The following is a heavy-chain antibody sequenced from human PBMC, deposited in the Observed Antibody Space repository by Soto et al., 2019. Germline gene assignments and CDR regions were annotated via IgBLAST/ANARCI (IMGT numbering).Heavy chain of an antibody. CDR1: GGSVSNFY. J-gene: IGHJ4*02. V-gene: IGHV4-4*07. Sequence: QVQLQESGPGLVKPSETLSLTCTVSGGSVSNFYWTWVRQSAEKGLELIGRIYSSGSTNYNPSLKSRVTMSVDTSKTQFSLTLSSVTAADTAVYYCARERGRDLDYWGQGTLVTVSS. CDR3: ARERGRDLDY. CDR2: IYSSGST.